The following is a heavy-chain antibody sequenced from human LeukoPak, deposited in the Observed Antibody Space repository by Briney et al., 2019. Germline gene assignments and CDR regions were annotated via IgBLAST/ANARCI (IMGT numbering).Heavy chain of an antibody. D-gene: IGHD3-10*01. J-gene: IGHJ6*03. V-gene: IGHV4-39*07. CDR3: ARAVGSGSFQTYYYYMDV. CDR2: MYYSGTT. CDR1: GGSISSSNYY. Sequence: SETLSLTCTVSGGSISSSNYYWGWIRQPPGNGLEWIGSMYYSGTTYYNPSLKSRVTMSVDTSKNQFSLKLSSVTAADTAVYYCARAVGSGSFQTYYYYMDVWGKGTTVTISS.